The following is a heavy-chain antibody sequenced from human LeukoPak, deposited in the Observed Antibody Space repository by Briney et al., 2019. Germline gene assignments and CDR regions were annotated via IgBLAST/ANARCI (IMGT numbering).Heavy chain of an antibody. D-gene: IGHD3-22*01. CDR2: ISSSGST. Sequence: TSSETLSLTCIVSGDSISSGDYYWSWIRQPAGKGLEWIGRISSSGSTNYNPSLKSRVTISVDTSKNQFSLKLSSVTAADTAVYFCARGPYSYDSSGAFDIWGQGTMVTVSS. V-gene: IGHV4-61*02. CDR1: GDSISSGDYY. CDR3: ARGPYSYDSSGAFDI. J-gene: IGHJ3*02.